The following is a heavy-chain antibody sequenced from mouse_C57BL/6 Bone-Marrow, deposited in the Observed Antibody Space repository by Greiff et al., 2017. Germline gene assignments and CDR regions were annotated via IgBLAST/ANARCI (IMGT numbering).Heavy chain of an antibody. CDR3: AREGRGGIITTVVPFAY. J-gene: IGHJ3*01. V-gene: IGHV14-3*01. CDR2: IDPANGNT. D-gene: IGHD1-1*01. Sequence: EVQLQQSVAELVRPGASVKLSCTASGFNIKNTYMHWVKQRPEQGLEWIGRIDPANGNTKYAPKFQGKATITADTSSNTAYLQLSSLTSEDTAIYYCAREGRGGIITTVVPFAYWGQGTLVTVSA. CDR1: GFNIKNTY.